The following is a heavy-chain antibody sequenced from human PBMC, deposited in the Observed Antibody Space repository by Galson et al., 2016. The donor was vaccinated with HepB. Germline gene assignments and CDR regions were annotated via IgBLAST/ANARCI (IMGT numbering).Heavy chain of an antibody. D-gene: IGHD5-24*01. CDR2: IWYDGSNK. Sequence: SLRLSCAASGFTFSRYGMHWVRQAPGKGLEWVAVIWYDGSNKYYADSVKGRFTISRDNSKSTLYLQMNSLRAEDTAVYYCAREDRDDNYYYYGMDVWGQGTTVTVSS. CDR3: AREDRDDNYYYYGMDV. V-gene: IGHV3-33*01. CDR1: GFTFSRYG. J-gene: IGHJ6*02.